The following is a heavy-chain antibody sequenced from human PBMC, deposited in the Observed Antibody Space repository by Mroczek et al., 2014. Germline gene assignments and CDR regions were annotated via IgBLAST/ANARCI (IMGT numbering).Heavy chain of an antibody. D-gene: IGHD3-10*01. CDR1: GGSISSYY. CDR3: ARRFQYFDY. V-gene: IGHV4-59*01. J-gene: IGHJ4*02. Sequence: QVQLQESGPGLVKPSETLSLTCTVSGGSISSYYWSWIRQPPGKGLEWIGYIYYSGSTNYNPSLKSRVTISVDTSKNQFSLKLSSVTAADTAVYYCARRFQYFDYVGPGNPGPPSP. CDR2: IYYSGST.